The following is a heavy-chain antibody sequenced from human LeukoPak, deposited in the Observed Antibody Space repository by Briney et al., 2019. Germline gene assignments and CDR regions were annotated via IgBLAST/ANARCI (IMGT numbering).Heavy chain of an antibody. V-gene: IGHV3-53*04. CDR3: ARAPPYCGGDCGAFDI. CDR2: IYSDAST. Sequence: GSLRLSCAASGFTVSNNYMSWVRQTPGKGLQWVSVIYSDASTYYADSVEGRFTISRHNSKNTLYLQMNSLRAEDTAVYYCARAPPYCGGDCGAFDIWGQGTMVTVSS. D-gene: IGHD2-21*02. CDR1: GFTVSNNY. J-gene: IGHJ3*02.